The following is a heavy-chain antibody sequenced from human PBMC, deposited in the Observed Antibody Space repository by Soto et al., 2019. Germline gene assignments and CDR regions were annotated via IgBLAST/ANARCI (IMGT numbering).Heavy chain of an antibody. CDR2: IYYSGST. V-gene: IGHV4-39*01. D-gene: IGHD4-17*01. CDR1: GGSISSSSYY. Sequence: QLQLQESGPGLVKPSETLSLTCTVSGGSISSSSYYWGWIRQPPGKGLEWIGSIYYSGSTYYNPSLKSRVTISVDTSKNQFSLKLSSVTAADTAVYYCASVPDDDYGDYLWFQHWGQGTLVTVSS. CDR3: ASVPDDDYGDYLWFQH. J-gene: IGHJ1*01.